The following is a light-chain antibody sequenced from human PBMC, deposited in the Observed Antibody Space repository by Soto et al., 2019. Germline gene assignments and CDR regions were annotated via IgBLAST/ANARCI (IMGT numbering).Light chain of an antibody. CDR3: QQYHDWPRT. CDR1: QSVRTN. J-gene: IGKJ1*01. CDR2: GAS. Sequence: EIVMTQSPATLSVSPGERATLSCRVSQSVRTNLAWYQQKPGQAPRLLIYGASTRATGIPARFSGSGSGTEFTLTISSLQSEDFAIYYCQQYHDWPRTFGQGTKVEIK. V-gene: IGKV3-15*01.